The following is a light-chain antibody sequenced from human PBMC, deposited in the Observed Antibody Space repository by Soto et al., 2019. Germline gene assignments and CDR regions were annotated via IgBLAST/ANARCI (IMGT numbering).Light chain of an antibody. CDR1: QGIRSF. CDR3: PHLNSYLSFT. J-gene: IGKJ3*01. V-gene: IGKV1-9*01. CDR2: ATS. Sequence: DVQLTQSPSFLSASVGDRVTITCRASQGIRSFLAWYQQKPGTAPKLLISATSTLQSGVPSRFSGSGSGTEFPLTISSLQPEDFATYYCPHLNSYLSFTFGPGTKVDVK.